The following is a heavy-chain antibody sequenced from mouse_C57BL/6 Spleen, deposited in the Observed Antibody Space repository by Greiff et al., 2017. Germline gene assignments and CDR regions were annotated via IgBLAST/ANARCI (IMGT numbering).Heavy chain of an antibody. Sequence: DVQLVESGGGLVQPKGSLKLSCAASGFSFNTYAMNWVRQAPGKGLEWVARIRSKSNNYATYYADSGKDRFTISRDDSESMLYLQMNNLKTEDTAMYYCMRQRRDYAMDYWGQGTSVTVSS. CDR3: MRQRRDYAMDY. CDR2: IRSKSNNYAT. CDR1: GFSFNTYA. J-gene: IGHJ4*01. V-gene: IGHV10-1*01.